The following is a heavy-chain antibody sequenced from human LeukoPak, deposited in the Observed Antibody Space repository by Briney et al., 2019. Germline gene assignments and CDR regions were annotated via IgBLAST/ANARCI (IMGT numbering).Heavy chain of an antibody. CDR3: ARFWSGYSFDY. J-gene: IGHJ4*02. Sequence: GGSLRLSCAASGFTFSSNYMSWVRQAPGRGLEWVSVIYSGGSTYYADSVKGRFTISRDNSKNTLYLQMNSLRAEDTAVYYCARFWSGYSFDYWGQGTLVTVSS. D-gene: IGHD3-3*01. CDR1: GFTFSSNY. V-gene: IGHV3-53*01. CDR2: IYSGGST.